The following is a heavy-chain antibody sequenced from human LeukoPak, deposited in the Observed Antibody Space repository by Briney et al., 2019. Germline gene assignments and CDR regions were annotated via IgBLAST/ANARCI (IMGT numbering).Heavy chain of an antibody. CDR3: ATTIFGVVIISSYYFDY. Sequence: SVKVSCKASGGTFSSYAISWVRQAPGQGLEWMGGIIPIFGTANYAQKFQGRVTITADESTSTAYMELSSLRSEDTAVYYCATTIFGVVIISSYYFDYWGQGTLVTVSS. CDR1: GGTFSSYA. J-gene: IGHJ4*02. V-gene: IGHV1-69*13. D-gene: IGHD3-3*01. CDR2: IIPIFGTA.